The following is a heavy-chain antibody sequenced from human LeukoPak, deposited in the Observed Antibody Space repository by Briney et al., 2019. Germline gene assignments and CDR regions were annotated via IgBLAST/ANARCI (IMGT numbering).Heavy chain of an antibody. CDR3: AKNGGPHGMDV. J-gene: IGHJ6*02. Sequence: GGSLRLSCATSGFTFSSIWMSWVRQAPGKGLEWVANVKHDGSETNYVDSVKGRFTISRDNAKNSLHLQMNSLRVEDTAVYYCAKNGGPHGMDVWGQGTTVTVSS. CDR2: VKHDGSET. CDR1: GFTFSSIW. D-gene: IGHD3-16*01. V-gene: IGHV3-7*02.